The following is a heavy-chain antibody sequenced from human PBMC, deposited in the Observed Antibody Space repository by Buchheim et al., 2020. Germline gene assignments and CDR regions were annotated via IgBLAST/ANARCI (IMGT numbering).Heavy chain of an antibody. J-gene: IGHJ5*02. V-gene: IGHV4-30-4*01. D-gene: IGHD3-10*01. CDR2: IYYSGST. CDR3: ARASGYYGSGSYYRLNLNWIDP. CDR1: GGSMSNGDYY. Sequence: QVQLQESGPGLVKPSQTLSLTCSVSGGSMSNGDYYWSWIRQPPGKGLEWIGYIYYSGSTDYNPSLKSRVTISVDTSKNQFSLKLSSVTAADTAVYYCARASGYYGSGSYYRLNLNWIDPRGQGAL.